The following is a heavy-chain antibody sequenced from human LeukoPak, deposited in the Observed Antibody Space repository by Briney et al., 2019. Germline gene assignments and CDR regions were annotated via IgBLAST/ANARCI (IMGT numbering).Heavy chain of an antibody. D-gene: IGHD3-22*01. CDR3: ASTHDYYDSSGYYVNFDY. V-gene: IGHV4-61*02. Sequence: KPSETLSLTCTVSGGSISSRNYYWSWLRQPAGKGLEWIGRIYTSGSTNYNPSLKSRITISVDTSKNQFSLKLSSVTAADTAVYYCASTHDYYDSSGYYVNFDYWGQGTLVTVSS. CDR1: GGSISSRNYY. J-gene: IGHJ4*02. CDR2: IYTSGST.